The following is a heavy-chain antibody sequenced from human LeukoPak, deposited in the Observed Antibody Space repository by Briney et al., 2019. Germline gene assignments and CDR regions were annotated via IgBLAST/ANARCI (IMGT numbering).Heavy chain of an antibody. Sequence: SETLSLTCTVSGGSISSSSYYWGWIHQPPGKGLEWIGSIYYSESTYYNPSLKSRDTISVDTSKNQFSLKQSSVAAADTAVYYCARQSMVRGVICDYWGQGTLVTVSS. CDR3: ARQSMVRGVICDY. CDR2: IYYSEST. CDR1: GGSISSSSYY. D-gene: IGHD3-10*01. J-gene: IGHJ4*02. V-gene: IGHV4-39*01.